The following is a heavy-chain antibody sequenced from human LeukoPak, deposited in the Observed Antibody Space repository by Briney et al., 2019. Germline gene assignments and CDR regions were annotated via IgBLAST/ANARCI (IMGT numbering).Heavy chain of an antibody. CDR2: IKQDGSEK. J-gene: IGHJ4*02. Sequence: GGSLRLSCAASGFTFSNAWMSWVRQAPGKGLEWVANIKQDGSEKNSVDSVKGRFTISRDNARSSLYLQMNSLRVEDTAVYYCAGAVGATISVFDYWGQGTLVTVSS. D-gene: IGHD1-26*01. V-gene: IGHV3-7*01. CDR1: GFTFSNAW. CDR3: AGAVGATISVFDY.